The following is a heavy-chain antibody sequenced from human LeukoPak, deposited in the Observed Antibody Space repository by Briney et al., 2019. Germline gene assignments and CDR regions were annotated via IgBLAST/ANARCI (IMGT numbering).Heavy chain of an antibody. D-gene: IGHD3-10*01. CDR3: ASAGSYWVDY. CDR2: TYYRGST. Sequence: SETLSLTCTVSGGSIRSSTYYWGWIRQPPGKGPEWIGSTYYRGSTYYNPSLESRVTISVDTSKNQFSLKLSSVTAADMAVYYCASAGSYWVDYWGQGTLVTVSS. V-gene: IGHV4-39*01. CDR1: GGSIRSSTYY. J-gene: IGHJ4*02.